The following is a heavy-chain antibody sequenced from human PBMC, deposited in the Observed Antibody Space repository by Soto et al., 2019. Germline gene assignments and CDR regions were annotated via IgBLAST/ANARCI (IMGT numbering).Heavy chain of an antibody. CDR3: AKLTVA. CDR1: GFTFSAYV. CDR2: ITSSGGGT. D-gene: IGHD4-4*01. V-gene: IGHV3-23*01. J-gene: IGHJ4*02. Sequence: EVEVLESGGCLVQPGGSLRLSCAASGFTFSAYVMSWVRQAPGKGLEWVSSITSSGGGTYYADSVKGRFTVSRDNSKNSVYLQMNSLRDEDTAVYYCAKLTVAWGQGTLVTVSS.